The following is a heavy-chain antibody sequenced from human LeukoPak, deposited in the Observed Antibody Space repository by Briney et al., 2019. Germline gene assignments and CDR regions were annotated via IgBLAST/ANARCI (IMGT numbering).Heavy chain of an antibody. Sequence: GGSRRLSCAASGFTFSSYAMHWVRQAPGKGLEWVAVISYDGSNKYYADSVKGRFTISRDNSKNTLYLQMNSLRAEDTAVYYCARAVYYGSGSLHYWGQGTLVTVSS. D-gene: IGHD3-10*01. CDR2: ISYDGSNK. CDR1: GFTFSSYA. V-gene: IGHV3-30*04. CDR3: ARAVYYGSGSLHY. J-gene: IGHJ4*02.